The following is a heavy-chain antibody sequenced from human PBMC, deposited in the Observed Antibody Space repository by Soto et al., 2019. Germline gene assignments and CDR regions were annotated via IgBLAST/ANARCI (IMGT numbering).Heavy chain of an antibody. V-gene: IGHV1-8*01. J-gene: IGHJ4*02. CDR2: MNPYTGNT. D-gene: IGHD6-25*01. CDR1: GYTFTTYD. Sequence: QVQLVQSGAEVRKPGASVKVSCKASGYTFTTYDINWVRQAPGQGLEWLGWMNPYTGNTGYAEKFRGRVTATRNTSISTAYMELSSLKSDDTAVYYCARRKKRSGPNYFDSWGQGTLGTVSS. CDR3: ARRKKRSGPNYFDS.